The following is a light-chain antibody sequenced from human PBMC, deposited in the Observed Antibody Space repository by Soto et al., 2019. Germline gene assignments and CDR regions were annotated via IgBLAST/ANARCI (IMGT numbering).Light chain of an antibody. CDR1: RSVSSH. CDR3: QQRTNWPAT. Sequence: IVLTQSPATLSLSPGTRATLSCRASRSVSSHLAWYQQKPGQAPRLLIYDTSNRATGIPIRFRGSEYETDFTLTIASLQPEDSAIYYCQQRTNWPATFGQGTKVDIK. CDR2: DTS. J-gene: IGKJ2*01. V-gene: IGKV3-11*01.